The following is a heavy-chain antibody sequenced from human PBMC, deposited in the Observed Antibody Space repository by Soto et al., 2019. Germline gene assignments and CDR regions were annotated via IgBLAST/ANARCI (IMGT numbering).Heavy chain of an antibody. Sequence: QVQLVQSGAEVKKPGSSVKVSCKASGGTFSSYTISWVRQAPGQGLEWMGRIIPILGIANYAQKFQGRVTSTADKSTSTAYMELSSVSSEATAVYYCAGDDEWGDAFDFWGQGTIVTVSS. CDR1: GGTFSSYT. V-gene: IGHV1-69*08. CDR3: AGDDEWGDAFDF. J-gene: IGHJ3*01. D-gene: IGHD3-16*01. CDR2: IIPILGIA.